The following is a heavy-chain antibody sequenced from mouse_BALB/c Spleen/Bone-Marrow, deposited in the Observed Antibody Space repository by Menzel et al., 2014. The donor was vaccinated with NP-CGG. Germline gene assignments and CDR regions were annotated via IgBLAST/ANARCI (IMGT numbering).Heavy chain of an antibody. CDR1: GFTFSNYG. Sequence: EVKLEESGRDLVKPGGSLKLSCAASGFTFSNYGMSWVRQTPDKRLEWVATINSGGRYAFYPDSVKGRFTISRDNAKNTLYLQMSSLKSEDTAVYYCARRSDYDYFDYWGQGATLTVSS. CDR2: INSGGRYA. J-gene: IGHJ2*01. CDR3: ARRSDYDYFDY. D-gene: IGHD2-4*01. V-gene: IGHV5-6*02.